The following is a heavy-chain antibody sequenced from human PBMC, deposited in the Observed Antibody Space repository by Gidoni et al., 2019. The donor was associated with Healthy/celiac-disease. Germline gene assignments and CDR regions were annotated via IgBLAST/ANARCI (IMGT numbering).Heavy chain of an antibody. V-gene: IGHV3-48*02. D-gene: IGHD3-3*01. CDR2: ISSSSSTI. Sequence: EVQLVESGGGLVQPGGSLRLSCAASGFTFRSSSLNWVRQAPGKGLEWVSYISSSSSTIYYADSVKGRFTISRDNAKNSLYLQMNSLRDEDTAVYYCARVRSTYYDFWSGWSGMDVWGQGTTVTVSS. J-gene: IGHJ6*02. CDR1: GFTFRSSS. CDR3: ARVRSTYYDFWSGWSGMDV.